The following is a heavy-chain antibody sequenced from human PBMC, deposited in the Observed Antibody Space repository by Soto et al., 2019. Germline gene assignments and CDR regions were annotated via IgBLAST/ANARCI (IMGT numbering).Heavy chain of an antibody. V-gene: IGHV1-69*04. J-gene: IGHJ5*02. Sequence: EASVKVSCKASGGTFSSYTISWVRQAPGQGLEWMGRIIPILGIANYAQKFQGRVTITADKSTSTAHMELSSLRSEDTAVYYCARDNRPQSWFDPWGQGTLVTVSS. CDR2: IIPILGIA. CDR1: GGTFSSYT. CDR3: ARDNRPQSWFDP.